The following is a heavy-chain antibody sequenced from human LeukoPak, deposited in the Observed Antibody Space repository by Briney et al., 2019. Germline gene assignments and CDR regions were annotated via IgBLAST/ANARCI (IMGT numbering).Heavy chain of an antibody. D-gene: IGHD3-10*01. J-gene: IGHJ4*01. Sequence: SETLSLLCSVSGVSMTGYYWRWIRQAPGKAPEWLGYIYSSGSHNYNPSLNGRITMSLDASKNKFSLKLNFAKTAEPAGVYLATRPADGSWYGVFDFWSRGTLVTVSS. CDR1: GVSMTGYY. CDR2: IYSSGSH. V-gene: IGHV4-59*01. CDR3: ATRPADGSWYGVFDF.